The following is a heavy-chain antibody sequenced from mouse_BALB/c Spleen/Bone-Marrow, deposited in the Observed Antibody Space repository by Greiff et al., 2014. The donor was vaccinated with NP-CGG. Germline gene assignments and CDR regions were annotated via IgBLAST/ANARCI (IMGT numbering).Heavy chain of an antibody. J-gene: IGHJ4*01. CDR2: IYPGDGST. V-gene: IGHV1S33*01. CDR1: GYTFTSYD. D-gene: IGHD2-1*01. Sequence: LQQSVPEQVKPGALVKISCKASGYTFTSYDINWVKQRPGQGLEWIGWIYPGDGSTKYNEKFKGKATLTADKSSSTAYMQLSSLTSENSAVYFCTRGGYGNYVGYGMDYWGQGTPVTVSS. CDR3: TRGGYGNYVGYGMDY.